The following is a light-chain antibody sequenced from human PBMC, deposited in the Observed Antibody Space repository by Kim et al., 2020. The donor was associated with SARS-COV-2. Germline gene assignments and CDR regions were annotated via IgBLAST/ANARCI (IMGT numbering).Light chain of an antibody. V-gene: IGLV4-60*03. CDR3: ETWDSNTRV. CDR1: SGHSSNI. Sequence: QLVLTQSSYASASLGSSVKLTCTLSSGHSSNIIAWHQQQPGKAPRYLMKLEGSGSYNKGSGVPDRFSGSSSGADRYLTISNLQSEDEADYYCETWDSNTRVFGGGTQLTVL. J-gene: IGLJ3*02. CDR2: LEGSGSY.